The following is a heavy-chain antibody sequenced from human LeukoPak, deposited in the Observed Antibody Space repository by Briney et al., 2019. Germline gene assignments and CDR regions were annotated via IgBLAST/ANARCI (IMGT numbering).Heavy chain of an antibody. Sequence: SVKVSCKASGGTFSSNAISWVRQAPGQGLEWMGGITPIFGTANYAQKFQGRVTITADESTSTAYMELSSLRSEDTAVYYCARGTPGGAFDIWGQGTMVTVSS. CDR3: ARGTPGGAFDI. V-gene: IGHV1-69*13. CDR2: ITPIFGTA. J-gene: IGHJ3*02. CDR1: GGTFSSNA. D-gene: IGHD1-14*01.